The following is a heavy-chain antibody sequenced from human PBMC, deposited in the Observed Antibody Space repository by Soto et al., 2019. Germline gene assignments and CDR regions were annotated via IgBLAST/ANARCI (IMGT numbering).Heavy chain of an antibody. CDR3: ARCGGTILAPLT. V-gene: IGHV1-18*04. CDR1: GYNFTNYH. J-gene: IGHJ5*02. CDR2: ISSYTGNTYYQHTANT. D-gene: IGHD3-10*01. Sequence: GAPVKVSCKASGYNFTNYHIHWVRQAPGQGLEWMGWISSYTGNTYYQHTANTEYAQKFQGRVSLTTDTFTTTAYMELRGLRSDDTAVFYCARCGGTILAPLTWGPGTLVTVSS.